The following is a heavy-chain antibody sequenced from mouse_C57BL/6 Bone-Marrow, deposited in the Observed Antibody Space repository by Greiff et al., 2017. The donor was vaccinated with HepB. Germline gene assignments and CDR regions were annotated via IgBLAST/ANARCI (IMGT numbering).Heavy chain of an antibody. CDR2: ISNLAYSI. V-gene: IGHV5-15*01. Sequence: EVKLVESGGGLVQPGGSLKLSCAASGFTFSDYGMAWVRQAPRKGPEWVAFISNLAYSIYYADTVTGRFTISRENAKNTLYLEMSSLRSEDTAMYYCARRGTVVSMDYWGQGTSVTVSS. CDR3: ARRGTVVSMDY. J-gene: IGHJ4*01. D-gene: IGHD1-1*01. CDR1: GFTFSDYG.